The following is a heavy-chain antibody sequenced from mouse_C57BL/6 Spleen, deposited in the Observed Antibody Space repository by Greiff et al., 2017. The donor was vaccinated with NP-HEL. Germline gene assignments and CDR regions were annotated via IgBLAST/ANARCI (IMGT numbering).Heavy chain of an antibody. CDR1: GYAFTNYL. CDR3: ARIDYDEGGYAMDY. V-gene: IGHV1-54*01. CDR2: INPGSGGT. J-gene: IGHJ4*01. Sequence: QVQLQQSGAELVRPGTSVKVSCKASGYAFTNYLLEWVKQRPGQGLEWIGVINPGSGGTNYNEKFKGKATLTADKSSSTAYMQLSSLTSEDSAVDFCARIDYDEGGYAMDYWGQGTSVTVAS. D-gene: IGHD2-4*01.